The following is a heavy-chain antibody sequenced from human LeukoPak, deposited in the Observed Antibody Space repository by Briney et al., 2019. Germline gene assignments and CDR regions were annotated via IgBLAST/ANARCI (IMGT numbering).Heavy chain of an antibody. CDR2: ISSSSSTI. CDR1: GFTFSSYS. Sequence: GGSLRLSCAASGFTFSSYSMTWVRQAPGKGLEWVSYISSSSSTIYYADSVKGRFTISRDNAKNSLYLQMNSLRAEDTAVYYCARDITMVRGAFDYWGQGTLVTVSS. CDR3: ARDITMVRGAFDY. V-gene: IGHV3-48*01. D-gene: IGHD3-10*01. J-gene: IGHJ4*02.